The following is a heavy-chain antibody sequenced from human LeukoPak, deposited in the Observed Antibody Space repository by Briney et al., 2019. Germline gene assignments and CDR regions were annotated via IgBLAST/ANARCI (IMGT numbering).Heavy chain of an antibody. V-gene: IGHV4-59*01. Sequence: SETLSLTCTVSGGSINIYYWSWIRQPPGKGLERIGYIYYSGSTNYNPSLKSRVTISVDTSKNQFSLKLSSVTAADTAVYYCARGYYDSGSYYRMWGQGTLVTVSS. D-gene: IGHD3-10*01. CDR2: IYYSGST. J-gene: IGHJ4*02. CDR3: ARGYYDSGSYYRM. CDR1: GGSINIYY.